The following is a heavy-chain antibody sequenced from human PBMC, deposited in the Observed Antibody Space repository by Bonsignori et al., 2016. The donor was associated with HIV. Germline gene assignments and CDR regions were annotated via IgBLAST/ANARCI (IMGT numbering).Heavy chain of an antibody. J-gene: IGHJ6*03. CDR2: IRYDGSKR. Sequence: VRQAPGKGLEWVALIRYDGSKRYYAESVKGRITISRDNSKNTLYLQMNSLRTDDTAVYYCAKAGAYYYYMDVWGKGTTVTVSS. D-gene: IGHD3-10*01. V-gene: IGHV3-30*02. CDR3: AKAGAYYYYMDV.